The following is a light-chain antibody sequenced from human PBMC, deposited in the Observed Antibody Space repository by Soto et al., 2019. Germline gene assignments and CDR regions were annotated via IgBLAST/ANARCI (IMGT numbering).Light chain of an antibody. J-gene: IGLJ1*01. Sequence: QSVLTQPPSVSGSPGQSVTISCTGTSRDVGSFNRVSWYQQPPGAAPKLLIYGVTNRPSGVPDRFSGSKSGNTASLTISGLQAEDEADYYCSSFTSSNTYVFGSGTKVT. CDR2: GVT. V-gene: IGLV2-18*02. CDR3: SSFTSSNTYV. CDR1: SRDVGSFNR.